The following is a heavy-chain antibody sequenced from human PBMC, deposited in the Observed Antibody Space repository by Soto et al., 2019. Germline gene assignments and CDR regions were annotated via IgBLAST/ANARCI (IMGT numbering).Heavy chain of an antibody. V-gene: IGHV1-18*01. CDR2: ISAYNGNT. CDR1: GYTFTSYG. CDR3: ARRTADYYDSSGYIYAFDI. D-gene: IGHD3-22*01. J-gene: IGHJ3*02. Sequence: QVRLTGASVKVSCKASGYTFTSYGISWVRQAPGQGLEWMGWISAYNGNTNYAQKLQGRVTMTTDTSTSTAYMELRSLRSEDTAVYYCARRTADYYDSSGYIYAFDIWGQGTMVTVSS.